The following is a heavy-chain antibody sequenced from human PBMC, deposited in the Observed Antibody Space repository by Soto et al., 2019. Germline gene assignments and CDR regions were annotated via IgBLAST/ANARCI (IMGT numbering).Heavy chain of an antibody. Sequence: GSLRLSCSVSGFNVRGYWMSLVRQAPGKGLEWVASIKEDGSEIYYLQSVRGRFAISRDSAGNALQLAMNYLSAEDTATYFCARDIGFDYVNWGQGTLVTVSS. J-gene: IGHJ4*02. CDR2: IKEDGSEI. V-gene: IGHV3-7*01. D-gene: IGHD3-16*01. CDR3: ARDIGFDYVN. CDR1: GFNVRGYW.